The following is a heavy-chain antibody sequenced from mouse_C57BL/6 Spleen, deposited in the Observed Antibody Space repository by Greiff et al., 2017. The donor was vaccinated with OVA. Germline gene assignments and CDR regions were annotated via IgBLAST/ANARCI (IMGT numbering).Heavy chain of an antibody. D-gene: IGHD2-10*02. V-gene: IGHV1-69*01. Sequence: QVQLQQPGAELVMPGASVKLSCKASGYTFTSYWMHWVKQRPGQGLEWIGDIDPTDSDTNYNQKFKGKSTVTVDKSSSTAYMQRISLTSEDSAVYYCARAPRHPEALDYWGQGTTVTVSS. CDR1: GYTFTSYW. CDR2: IDPTDSDT. J-gene: IGHJ4*01. CDR3: ARAPRHPEALDY.